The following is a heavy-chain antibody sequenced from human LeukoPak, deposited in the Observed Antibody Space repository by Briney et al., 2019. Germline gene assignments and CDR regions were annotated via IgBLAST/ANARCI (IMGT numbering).Heavy chain of an antibody. CDR2: IRYDETKT. D-gene: IGHD1-26*01. J-gene: IGHJ4*02. CDR3: AKSHLPNSYSGTYYCDY. Sequence: GGSLRLSCAASGFTFSSYGMHWVRQARAKGPEWLAFIRYDETKTFYGDSVKGRFTVSRDNSKNTLYLQMNSLRAEDTAVYYCAKSHLPNSYSGTYYCDYWGQGTQVTVSS. V-gene: IGHV3-30*02. CDR1: GFTFSSYG.